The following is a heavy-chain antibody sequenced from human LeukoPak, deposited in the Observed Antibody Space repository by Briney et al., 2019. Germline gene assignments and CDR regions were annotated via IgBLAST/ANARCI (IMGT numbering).Heavy chain of an antibody. CDR2: IRNDRIT. V-gene: IGHV3-15*01. J-gene: IGHJ4*02. Sequence: GESLRLSCVLSGLTFSYAWMSWVRQAPGKGLKWVGRIRNDRITDYAAPVQVRFSISRDNSKNTFYLQMNSLRTEDTDMYFCTWMATIFTVDYWGQGTLVTVSS. D-gene: IGHD5-12*01. CDR1: GLTFSYAW. CDR3: TWMATIFTVDY.